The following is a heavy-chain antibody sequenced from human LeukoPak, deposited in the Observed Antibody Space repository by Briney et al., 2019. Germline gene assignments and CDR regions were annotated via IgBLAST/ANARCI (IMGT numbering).Heavy chain of an antibody. CDR2: VYYSGST. CDR1: GGSITSSSYY. V-gene: IGHV4-39*07. Sequence: SETLSLTCTVSGGSITSSSYYWGWIRQPPGKGLEWIGSVYYSGSTYYNPSLKSRVTISVDTSKNQFSLKLSPVTAADTAVYYCARSPDSDRLDYWGQGTLVTVSS. CDR3: ARSPDSDRLDY. D-gene: IGHD3-22*01. J-gene: IGHJ4*02.